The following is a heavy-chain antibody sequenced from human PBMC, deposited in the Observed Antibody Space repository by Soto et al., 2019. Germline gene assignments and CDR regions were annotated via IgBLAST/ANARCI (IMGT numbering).Heavy chain of an antibody. CDR3: ARANDFWSGYYSLWGMDV. V-gene: IGHV4-31*03. CDR1: GGSISSGGYY. J-gene: IGHJ6*02. D-gene: IGHD3-3*01. Sequence: QVQLQESGPGLVKPSQTLSLTCTVSGGSISSGGYYWSWIRQHPGKGLEWIGYIYYSGSTYYNPSLRSRVTISVDTSKNQFSLNLTSVTAADTAVYYCARANDFWSGYYSLWGMDVWGQGTTVTVSS. CDR2: IYYSGST.